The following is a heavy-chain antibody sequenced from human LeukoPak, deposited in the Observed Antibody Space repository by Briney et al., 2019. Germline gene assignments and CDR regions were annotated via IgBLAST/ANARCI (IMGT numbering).Heavy chain of an antibody. Sequence: GGSLRLSCVVSEFTFSSFGMHWVRQAPGKGLQWVAFIRYDGTTKYYTDSVKGRFTISRDNSKNTMYLQMSSLRAEDRAVCYCAKDLEYSGSGTPGAFDFWGQGTLVTVSS. D-gene: IGHD3-10*01. V-gene: IGHV3-30*02. CDR1: EFTFSSFG. CDR2: IRYDGTTK. CDR3: AKDLEYSGSGTPGAFDF. J-gene: IGHJ4*02.